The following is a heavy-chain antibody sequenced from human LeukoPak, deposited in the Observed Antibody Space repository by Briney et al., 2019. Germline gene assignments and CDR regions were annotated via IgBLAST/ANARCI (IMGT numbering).Heavy chain of an antibody. D-gene: IGHD1-1*01. Sequence: PGGSLRLSCAASGFIFSNYGMHWVRQAPGKGLEWVAVISYDGSNKYYADSVKSRFTISRDNSRNMLYLQMNSLRAEDTAVYYSTRDWNDLDYWGQGTLVTVSS. J-gene: IGHJ4*02. V-gene: IGHV3-30*03. CDR2: ISYDGSNK. CDR3: TRDWNDLDY. CDR1: GFIFSNYG.